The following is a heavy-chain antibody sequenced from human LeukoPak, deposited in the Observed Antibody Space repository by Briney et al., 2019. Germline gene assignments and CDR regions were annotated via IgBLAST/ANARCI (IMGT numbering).Heavy chain of an antibody. CDR2: IYPRDGST. Sequence: ASVKVSCKASGYTFTSNYIHWVRQAPGQGLVWMGMIYPRDGSTSYAQKFQGRVTVTRDTSTSTVHMELSGLRSEDTAVYYCARDQEGFDYWGQGTLVTVSS. J-gene: IGHJ4*02. V-gene: IGHV1-46*01. CDR1: GYTFTSNY. CDR3: ARDQEGFDY.